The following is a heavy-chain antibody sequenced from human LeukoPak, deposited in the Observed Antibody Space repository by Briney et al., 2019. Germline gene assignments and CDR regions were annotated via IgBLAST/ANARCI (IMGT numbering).Heavy chain of an antibody. CDR3: LGDLNWSLDQ. Sequence: GGSLRLSCAASGFTFGNYMMHWVRQAPGKGLVWVSRIKSDGITITYADSVKGRFTISRDNAKNTLYLQMNSLRAEDTAVYYCLGDLNWSLDQWGQGTLVTVSS. J-gene: IGHJ4*02. CDR2: IKSDGITI. V-gene: IGHV3-74*01. CDR1: GFTFGNYM. D-gene: IGHD1-20*01.